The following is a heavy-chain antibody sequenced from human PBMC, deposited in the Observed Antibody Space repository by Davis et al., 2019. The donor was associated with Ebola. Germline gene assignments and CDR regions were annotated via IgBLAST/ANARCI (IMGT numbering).Heavy chain of an antibody. CDR1: GYTFTSYG. Sequence: ASVKVSCKASGYTFTSYGISWLRQAPGQGLEWMGWISAYNGNTNYAQKLQGRVTMTTDTSTSTAYMELRSLRSDDTAVYYCARDLSGSGGSCYVSYYYGMDVWGQGTTVTVSS. CDR3: ARDLSGSGGSCYVSYYYGMDV. CDR2: ISAYNGNT. J-gene: IGHJ6*02. D-gene: IGHD2-15*01. V-gene: IGHV1-18*01.